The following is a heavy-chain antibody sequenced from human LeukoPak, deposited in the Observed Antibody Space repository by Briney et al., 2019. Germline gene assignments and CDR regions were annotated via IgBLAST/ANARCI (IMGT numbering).Heavy chain of an antibody. CDR3: ARDYDSSGDAFDI. Sequence: SETLSLTCTVSGGSLSSYYWSWIRQPPGKGLEWIGYIYYSGSTNYNPSLKSRVTISVDTSKNQFSLKLSSVTAADTAVYYCARDYDSSGDAFDIWGQGTMVTVSS. CDR2: IYYSGST. D-gene: IGHD3-22*01. J-gene: IGHJ3*02. CDR1: GGSLSSYY. V-gene: IGHV4-59*01.